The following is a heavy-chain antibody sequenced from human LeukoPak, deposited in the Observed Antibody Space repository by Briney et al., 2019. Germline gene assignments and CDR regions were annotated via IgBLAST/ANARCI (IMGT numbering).Heavy chain of an antibody. D-gene: IGHD4-11*01. CDR1: GYTLTELS. J-gene: IGHJ6*03. CDR3: ATTTRAPNVKYYYYYYYMDV. CDR2: FNPDDGET. V-gene: IGHV1-24*01. Sequence: ASVKVSCKVSGYTLTELSIHWVRQAPGKGLEWMAGFNPDDGETIYAQKFQGRVTMTEDTSTDTAYMELSRLRYEDTAVYYCATTTRAPNVKYYYYYYYMDVWGKGTTVTISS.